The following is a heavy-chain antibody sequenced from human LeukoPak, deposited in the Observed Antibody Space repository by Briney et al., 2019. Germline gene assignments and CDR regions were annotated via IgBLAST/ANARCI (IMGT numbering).Heavy chain of an antibody. CDR2: IHTSGST. Sequence: PSETLSLTCTVSGGSISSGSHYCSWIRQPAGRGLEWIGRIHTSGSTNYNPSLKSRVTISVDTSKNQFSLKLSSVTAADTAVYYCASTLFGIGYDSSGYYYHWGQGTLVTVSS. CDR1: GGSISSGSHY. J-gene: IGHJ5*02. D-gene: IGHD3-22*01. CDR3: ASTLFGIGYDSSGYYYH. V-gene: IGHV4-61*02.